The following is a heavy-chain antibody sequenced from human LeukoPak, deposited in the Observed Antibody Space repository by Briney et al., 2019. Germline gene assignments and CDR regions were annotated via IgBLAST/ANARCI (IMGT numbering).Heavy chain of an antibody. CDR3: ARGGSGSYYPD. Sequence: GASVKVSCKASGYTFTSYAMHWVRQAPGQRLEWMGWINAGNGNTKYSLKFQGRVTITRDTSASTAYMELSSLRSEDTAVYYCARGGSGSYYPDWGQGTLVTVSS. D-gene: IGHD3-10*01. J-gene: IGHJ4*02. CDR2: INAGNGNT. V-gene: IGHV1-3*01. CDR1: GYTFTSYA.